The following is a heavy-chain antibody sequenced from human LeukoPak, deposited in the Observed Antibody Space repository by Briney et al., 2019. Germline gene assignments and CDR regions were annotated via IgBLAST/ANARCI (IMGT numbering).Heavy chain of an antibody. Sequence: PGGSLRLSCAASGFTFSSYWMSWVRQAPGKGLEWVANIKQDGSEKYYVDSVKGRFTISRDNAKNSLYLQMNSLRAEDTAVYYCARVWYDILTYYYYYYMDVWGKGTTVTISS. V-gene: IGHV3-7*01. CDR1: GFTFSSYW. CDR3: ARVWYDILTYYYYYYMDV. J-gene: IGHJ6*03. CDR2: IKQDGSEK. D-gene: IGHD3-9*01.